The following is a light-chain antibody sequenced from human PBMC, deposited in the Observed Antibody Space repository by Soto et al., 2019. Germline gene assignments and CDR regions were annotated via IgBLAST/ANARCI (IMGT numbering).Light chain of an antibody. Sequence: EIVLTQCPGTLSLSPGERATLSCRASQSVSSNYLAWYQRKPGQAPRLLIYGASNRATGIPNRFSGSGSGTDFTLTITRLEPEDFVVYYCQQYGSSPPTFGQGTKVEI. V-gene: IGKV3-20*01. J-gene: IGKJ1*01. CDR2: GAS. CDR1: QSVSSNY. CDR3: QQYGSSPPT.